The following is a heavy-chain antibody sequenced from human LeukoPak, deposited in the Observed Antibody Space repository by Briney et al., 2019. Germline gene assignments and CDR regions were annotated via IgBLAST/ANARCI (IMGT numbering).Heavy chain of an antibody. Sequence: GRSLRLSCAASEFTFKNYGMHWVRQAPGKGLEWVALIWHDGSKTYYADSVKGRFTISRDDSQNTLYLQMNRLRAEDTAVYFCAKDLSYGSNWFDPWGQGTLVTVSS. CDR3: AKDLSYGSNWFDP. CDR1: EFTFKNYG. D-gene: IGHD3-10*01. J-gene: IGHJ5*02. V-gene: IGHV3-33*06. CDR2: IWHDGSKT.